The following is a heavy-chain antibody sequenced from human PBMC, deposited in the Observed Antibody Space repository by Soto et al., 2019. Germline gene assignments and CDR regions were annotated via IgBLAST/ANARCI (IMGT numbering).Heavy chain of an antibody. D-gene: IGHD6-13*01. CDR2: IYGNEDN. CDR1: GFSLSTNKVA. CDR3: AHRRDSTFNY. V-gene: IGHV2-5*01. J-gene: IGHJ4*02. Sequence: QITLKESGPTLAKPTQTLTLTCTFSGFSLSTNKVAVGWIRQPPGKALEWLAVIYGNEDNRYSLSLKSRLTIAKDTSKNQVVLTMTNMDPVDTATYYCAHRRDSTFNYWGQGTLVTVSS.